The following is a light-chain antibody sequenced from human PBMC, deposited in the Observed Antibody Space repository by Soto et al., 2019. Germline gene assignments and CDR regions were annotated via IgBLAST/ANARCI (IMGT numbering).Light chain of an antibody. V-gene: IGKV3-20*01. CDR2: GAS. CDR3: QQYGSSPIT. J-gene: IGKJ5*01. Sequence: EIVMTQSPVTLSVSPGERATLSCRASQSVISTYLAWYQQKPGQAPRLLIYGASSRATGIPDRFSGSGSGTDFTLTISRLEPEDFAVYYCQQYGSSPITFGQGTRLEIK. CDR1: QSVISTY.